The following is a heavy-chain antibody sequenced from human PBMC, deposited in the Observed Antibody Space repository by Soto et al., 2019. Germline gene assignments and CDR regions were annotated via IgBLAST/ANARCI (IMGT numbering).Heavy chain of an antibody. J-gene: IGHJ4*02. Sequence: GGSLRLSCAASGFTFSTYWMTWVRQAPGRGLEWVASVMPDGGVKYYVDSVKGRFTISRDNAKSSLYLQMNSLRAEDTAVYYCVRDSNRRSDYWGQGTLVTVSS. CDR2: VMPDGGVK. V-gene: IGHV3-7*04. CDR3: VRDSNRRSDY. CDR1: GFTFSTYW.